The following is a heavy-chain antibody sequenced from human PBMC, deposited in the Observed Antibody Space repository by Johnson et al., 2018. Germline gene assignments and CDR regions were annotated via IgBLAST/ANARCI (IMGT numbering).Heavy chain of an antibody. CDR2: ISWNSGTI. J-gene: IGHJ6*03. D-gene: IGHD1-26*01. V-gene: IGHV3-9*01. CDR1: GFTFDDYA. Sequence: VQLVQSGGGLVQPGRSLILSCAASGFTFDDYAMHWVRQAPGKGLEWVSGISWNSGTIAYADSVKGRFTIARDNAKNSLYLQMNRLRAEDTALYYCAKDKVTGGTYSEPRGSYYYYYYMDVWGKGTTVTVSS. CDR3: AKDKVTGGTYSEPRGSYYYYYYMDV.